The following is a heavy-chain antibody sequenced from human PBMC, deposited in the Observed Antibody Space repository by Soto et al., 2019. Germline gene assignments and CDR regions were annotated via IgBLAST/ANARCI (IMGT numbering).Heavy chain of an antibody. D-gene: IGHD4-17*01. Sequence: SETLSLTCSVSTGSMRTYYWTWIRQSPGKGLEWIGQISHTGRTKYNPSLESRVTISVDTSRKQFSLKLTSVTAADTALYYCARDDTTGRFDFWGQGTLVTVSS. CDR3: ARDDTTGRFDF. CDR2: ISHTGRT. J-gene: IGHJ4*02. CDR1: TGSMRTYY. V-gene: IGHV4-59*01.